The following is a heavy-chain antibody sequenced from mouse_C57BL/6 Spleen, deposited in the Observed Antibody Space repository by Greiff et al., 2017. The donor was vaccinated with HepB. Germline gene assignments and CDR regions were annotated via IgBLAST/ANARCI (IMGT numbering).Heavy chain of an antibody. Sequence: QVQLQQSGAELVRPGTSVKVSCKASGYAFTNYLIEWVKQRPGQGLEWIGVINPGSGGTNYNEKFKGKATLTADKSSSTAYMQLSSLTSEDSAVYFCAREPPSTTVVGGYFDVWGTGTTVTVSS. CDR3: AREPPSTTVVGGYFDV. CDR1: GYAFTNYL. D-gene: IGHD1-1*01. V-gene: IGHV1-54*01. CDR2: INPGSGGT. J-gene: IGHJ1*03.